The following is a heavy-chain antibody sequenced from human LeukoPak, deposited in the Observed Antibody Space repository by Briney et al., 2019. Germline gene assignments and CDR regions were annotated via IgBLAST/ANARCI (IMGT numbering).Heavy chain of an antibody. CDR3: AKDARRSDGWYFFDH. Sequence: GGSLRLSCAASGFAFRSQAMGWVRRAPGKGLEWGSVISDSGDTTYYADSVKGRFTISRDNSKNTLYLQMNSLRAEDTAIYYCAKDARRSDGWYFFDHWGQGALVTVSS. CDR2: ISDSGDTT. D-gene: IGHD6-19*01. CDR1: GFAFRSQA. J-gene: IGHJ4*02. V-gene: IGHV3-23*01.